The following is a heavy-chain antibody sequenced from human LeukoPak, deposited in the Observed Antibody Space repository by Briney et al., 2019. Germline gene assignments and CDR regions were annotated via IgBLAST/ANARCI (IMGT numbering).Heavy chain of an antibody. D-gene: IGHD3-3*01. CDR2: IYYSGST. Sequence: SETLSLTCTVSGGSISSSSCYWGWIRQPPGKGLEWIGSIYYSGSTYYNPSLKSRVTISVDTSKNQFSLKLSSVTAADTAVYYCARRLYYDFCSGYYFDPWGQGTLVTVSS. CDR1: GGSISSSSCY. CDR3: ARRLYYDFCSGYYFDP. J-gene: IGHJ5*02. V-gene: IGHV4-39*01.